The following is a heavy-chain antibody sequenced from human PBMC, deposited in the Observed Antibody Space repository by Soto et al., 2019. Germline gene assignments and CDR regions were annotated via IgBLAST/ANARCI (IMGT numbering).Heavy chain of an antibody. CDR2: INPTSSHI. J-gene: IGHJ3*01. Sequence: EVQLVESGGGLVMPGGSLRLSCAASGFTFSAYHMNWVRQAPGKGLEWVSSINPTSSHIYYADSVRGRFTISRDDSKNSMSLRMNSLRTEDAALYYCARGYCGGGGCYLRRDAFDVWGQGTMVTVSS. CDR3: ARGYCGGGGCYLRRDAFDV. V-gene: IGHV3-21*01. CDR1: GFTFSAYH. D-gene: IGHD2-15*01.